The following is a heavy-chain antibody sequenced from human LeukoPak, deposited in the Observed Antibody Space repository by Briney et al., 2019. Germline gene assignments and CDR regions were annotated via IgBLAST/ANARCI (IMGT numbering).Heavy chain of an antibody. V-gene: IGHV3-23*01. CDR3: AKEGRLGGATQIYYYYSMDV. D-gene: IGHD3-16*01. CDR1: GFTFSSHT. CDR2: LIGHGGST. J-gene: IGHJ6*02. Sequence: QSGGSLRLSCEASGFTFSSHTMSWVRQAPGKGLEWVSALIGHGGSTYYADSVKGRFTISRDVSKNTLYLQMDSLTSEDTAVYYCAKEGRLGGATQIYYYYSMDVWGQGTTVTVSS.